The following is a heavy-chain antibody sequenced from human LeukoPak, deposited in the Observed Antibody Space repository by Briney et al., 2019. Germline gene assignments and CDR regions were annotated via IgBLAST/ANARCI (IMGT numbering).Heavy chain of an antibody. Sequence: SVKVSCKASGGTFSSYAISWVRQAPGQGLEWMGGIIPIFGTANYAQKFQGRVTITADKSTSTAYMELSSLRSEDTAVYYCAGSIRMPGTSYYFDYWGQGTLVTVSS. J-gene: IGHJ4*02. CDR3: AGSIRMPGTSYYFDY. CDR1: GGTFSSYA. V-gene: IGHV1-69*06. D-gene: IGHD6-6*01. CDR2: IIPIFGTA.